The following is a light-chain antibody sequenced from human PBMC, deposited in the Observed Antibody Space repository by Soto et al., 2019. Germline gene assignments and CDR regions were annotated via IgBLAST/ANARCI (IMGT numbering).Light chain of an antibody. CDR1: QSISSSF. CDR3: QQYGSSPRT. V-gene: IGKV3-20*01. CDR2: GAS. Sequence: DIVLTQSPGTLSLSPGERATLSCRASQSISSSFLGWYQQKPGQAPRLLIYGASTRATDIPDRFSGSGSGTDFTLTISRLEAEDFAVYYFQQYGSSPRTFGQGTKVEVK. J-gene: IGKJ1*01.